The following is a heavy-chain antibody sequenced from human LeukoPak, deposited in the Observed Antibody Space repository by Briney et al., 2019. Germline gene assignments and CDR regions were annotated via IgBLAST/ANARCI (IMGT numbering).Heavy chain of an antibody. CDR1: GFTFSSYA. J-gene: IGHJ4*02. CDR2: ISYDGSNK. CDR3: ARDYLDTYDSSGYYYVPLGY. Sequence: GRSLRLSCAASGFTFSSYAMHWVRQAPGKGLEWVAVISYDGSNKYYADSVKGRFTISRDNSKNTLYLQMNSLGAEDTAVYYCARDYLDTYDSSGYYYVPLGYWGQGTLVTVSS. D-gene: IGHD3-22*01. V-gene: IGHV3-30-3*01.